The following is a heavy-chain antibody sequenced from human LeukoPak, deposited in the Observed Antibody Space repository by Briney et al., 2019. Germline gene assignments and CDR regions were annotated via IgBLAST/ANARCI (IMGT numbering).Heavy chain of an antibody. CDR1: GFTFSSYA. V-gene: IGHV3-23*01. D-gene: IGHD2-8*01. J-gene: IGHJ4*02. Sequence: GALRLSCAASGFTFSSYAMSWVRQAPGKGLEWVSAISGSGGSTYYADSVKGRFTISRDNSKNTLYVQMNSLRVEDTAVYYCAKDWDIVPAVTFDYWGQGTLVTVSS. CDR3: AKDWDIVPAVTFDY. CDR2: ISGSGGST.